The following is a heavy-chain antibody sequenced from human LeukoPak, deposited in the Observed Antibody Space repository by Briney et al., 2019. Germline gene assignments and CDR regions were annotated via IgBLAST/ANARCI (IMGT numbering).Heavy chain of an antibody. Sequence: GGSLRLSCTGSGFTFRNYWMTWVRQAPEKGLEWVASIKEDGSEKYYVDSVKGRFTISRDNAKNSLSLEMNSLRPEDTALYYCARATSADKEDYWGQGTLVTVSS. CDR3: ARATSADKEDY. CDR1: GFTFRNYW. D-gene: IGHD3-3*01. V-gene: IGHV3-7*01. J-gene: IGHJ4*02. CDR2: IKEDGSEK.